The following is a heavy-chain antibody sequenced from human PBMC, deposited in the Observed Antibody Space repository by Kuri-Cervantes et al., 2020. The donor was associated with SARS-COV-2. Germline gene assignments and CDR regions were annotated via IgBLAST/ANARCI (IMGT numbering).Heavy chain of an antibody. CDR1: GFTFSSYG. CDR2: IRYDGSNK. Sequence: GGSLRLSCAASGFTFSSYGMHWVRQAPGKGLEWVAFIRYDGSNKYYADSVKGRFTISRDNSKNTLYLQMNSLRAEDTAVYYCARLSDIVVVPAAKKDDAFDIWGQGTMVTVSS. J-gene: IGHJ3*02. V-gene: IGHV3-30*02. CDR3: ARLSDIVVVPAAKKDDAFDI. D-gene: IGHD2-2*01.